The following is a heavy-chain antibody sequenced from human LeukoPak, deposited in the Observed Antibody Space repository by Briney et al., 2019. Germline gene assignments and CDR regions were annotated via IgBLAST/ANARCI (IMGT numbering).Heavy chain of an antibody. CDR3: ARTYPTVYYFDY. CDR1: GGSISSGSYY. V-gene: IGHV4-61*02. Sequence: SETLSLTCTVSGGSISSGSYYWSWIQQPAGKGLEWIGRIYTSGSTNYNPSLKSRVTISVDTSKNQFSLKLSSVTAADTAVYYCARTYPTVYYFDYWGQGTLVTVSS. J-gene: IGHJ4*02. CDR2: IYTSGST. D-gene: IGHD4-17*01.